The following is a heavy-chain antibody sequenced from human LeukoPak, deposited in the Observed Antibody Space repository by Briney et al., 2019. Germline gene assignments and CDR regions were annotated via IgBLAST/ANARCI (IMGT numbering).Heavy chain of an antibody. CDR2: IFYSGST. D-gene: IGHD3-22*01. J-gene: IGHJ4*02. CDR1: SGSISTSNYY. V-gene: IGHV4-39*02. Sequence: SETLSLTCTVSSGSISTSNYYWGWVRQPPGKALEWIGNIFYSGSTYYSPSLKSRVTISVDTSKNQFSLKLSSVTAADTAVYYCARDDTDSSGYYYVGYWGQGTLVTVSS. CDR3: ARDDTDSSGYYYVGY.